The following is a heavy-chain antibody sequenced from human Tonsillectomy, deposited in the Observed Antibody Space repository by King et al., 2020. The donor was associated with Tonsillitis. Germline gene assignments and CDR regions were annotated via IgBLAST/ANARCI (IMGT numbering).Heavy chain of an antibody. V-gene: IGHV1-2*04. CDR2: INPNSGGT. CDR1: GYTFTGYY. CDR3: ARDHGSGWYYFDY. J-gene: IGHJ4*02. D-gene: IGHD6-19*01. Sequence: VQLVESGAEVKKPGASVKVSCKASGYTFTGYYMHWVRQAPGQGLEWMGWINPNSGGTNHAQKFQGWVTMTRDTSISTAYMELSRLRSDDTAVYYCARDHGSGWYYFDYWGQGTLVTVSS.